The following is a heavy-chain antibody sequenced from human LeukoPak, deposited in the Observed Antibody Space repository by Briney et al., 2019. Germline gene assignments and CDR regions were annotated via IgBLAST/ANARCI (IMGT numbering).Heavy chain of an antibody. Sequence: PSETLSLTCTVSGGSISSYFWSWIRQPAGKGLGWIGRIYTSGSTNYNPSLKSRVTMSVDTSKNQFSLRLSSVTAADTAVYYCAREGEYRSLSGAYYFDSWGQGTLVTVSS. V-gene: IGHV4-4*07. CDR2: IYTSGST. CDR3: AREGEYRSLSGAYYFDS. J-gene: IGHJ4*02. D-gene: IGHD6-6*01. CDR1: GGSISSYF.